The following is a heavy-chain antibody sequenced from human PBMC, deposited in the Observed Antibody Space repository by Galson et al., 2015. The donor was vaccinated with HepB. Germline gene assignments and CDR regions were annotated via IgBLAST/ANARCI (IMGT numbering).Heavy chain of an antibody. Sequence: SLRLSCAASGFTFSNAWMSWVRQAPGKGLEWVGRIKSKTDGGTTDYAAPVKGRFTISRDDSKNTLYLQMNSLKTEDTAVYYCTTELAGYDTPLDYWGQGTLVTVSS. J-gene: IGHJ4*02. V-gene: IGHV3-15*01. CDR2: IKSKTDGGTT. CDR3: TTELAGYDTPLDY. D-gene: IGHD5-12*01. CDR1: GFTFSNAW.